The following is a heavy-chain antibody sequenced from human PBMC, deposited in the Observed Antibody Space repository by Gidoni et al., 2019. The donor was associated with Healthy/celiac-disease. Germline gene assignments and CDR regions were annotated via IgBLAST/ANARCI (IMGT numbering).Heavy chain of an antibody. CDR3: ARQGAMVAATFNWFDP. J-gene: IGHJ5*02. CDR1: GGSISSSSYY. Sequence: QLQLQESGPGLVKPSETLSLTCTVSGGSISSSSYYWGWIRQPPGKGLEWIGSIYYSGSTYYNPSLKSRVTISVDTSKNQFSLKLSSVTAADTAVYYCARQGAMVAATFNWFDPWGQGTLVTVSS. V-gene: IGHV4-39*01. D-gene: IGHD2-15*01. CDR2: IYYSGST.